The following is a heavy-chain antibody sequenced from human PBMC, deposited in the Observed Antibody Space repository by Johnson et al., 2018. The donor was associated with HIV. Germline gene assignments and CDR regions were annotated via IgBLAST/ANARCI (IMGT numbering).Heavy chain of an antibody. CDR2: IGTVGDT. CDR3: VRESLRRIPVPGPGDAAFDI. D-gene: IGHD6-19*01. V-gene: IGHV3-13*01. Sequence: VQVVESGGGLVQPGGSLRLSCAASGFTFSSYDMHWVRQATGKGLEWVSAIGTVGDTFYSASVKGRFTISRENAKDSLYLQMDSLTAGDTAIYYCVRESLRRIPVPGPGDAAFDICGLGTMVTVSS. J-gene: IGHJ3*02. CDR1: GFTFSSYD.